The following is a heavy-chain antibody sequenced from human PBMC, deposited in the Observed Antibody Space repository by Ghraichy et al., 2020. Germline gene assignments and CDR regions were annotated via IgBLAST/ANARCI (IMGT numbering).Heavy chain of an antibody. CDR2: IYYNVRT. CDR3: ARHRGGEHSGSYFVWFDY. D-gene: IGHD1-26*01. V-gene: IGHV4-39*01. CDR1: GGSMSSSNYY. J-gene: IGHJ4*02. Sequence: SQTLSLTCTVSGGSMSSSNYYWGWIRQSPGKGLEWIGSIYYNVRTYYNPSLNSRVTISVDTSKNQVSLKLSSVTAADTAVYYCARHRGGEHSGSYFVWFDYWGQGSLVTVSS.